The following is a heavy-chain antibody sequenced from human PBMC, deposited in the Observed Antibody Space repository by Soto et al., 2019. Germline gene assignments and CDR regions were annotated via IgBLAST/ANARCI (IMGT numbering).Heavy chain of an antibody. V-gene: IGHV6-1*01. J-gene: IGHJ4*02. CDR2: TYYRSKWFN. D-gene: IGHD1-26*01. CDR1: GDSVSSKSAA. CDR3: VGLVGGAADY. Sequence: SETLSLTCAISGDSVSSKSAAWNWIRQSPSRGLEWLGRTYYRSKWFNDYAVSMKGRITINPDTSKNQFSLQLNSVTPDDTAVYYCVGLVGGAADYWGQGTLVTVSS.